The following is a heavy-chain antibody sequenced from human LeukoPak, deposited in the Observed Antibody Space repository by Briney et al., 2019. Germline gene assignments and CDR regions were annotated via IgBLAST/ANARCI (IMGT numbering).Heavy chain of an antibody. J-gene: IGHJ6*02. Sequence: PSETLSLTCAVYGGSFSGYYWSWIRQPPGKGLEWIGEINHSGSTNYSPSLKSRVTISVDTSKNRFSLKLSSVTAADTAVYYCAGGSSGYYSYYYYGMDVWGQGTTVTVSS. D-gene: IGHD3-22*01. CDR1: GGSFSGYY. V-gene: IGHV4-34*01. CDR2: INHSGST. CDR3: AGGSSGYYSYYYYGMDV.